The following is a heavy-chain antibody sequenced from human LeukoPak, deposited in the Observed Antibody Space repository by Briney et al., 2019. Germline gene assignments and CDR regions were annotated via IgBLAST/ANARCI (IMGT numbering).Heavy chain of an antibody. V-gene: IGHV4-59*01. D-gene: IGHD3-3*01. J-gene: IGHJ4*02. Sequence: PSETLSLTCTVSGGSISNYYWSWIRQPPGKALEWIGYMYYSGSTNYNPSPKSRVTISVDTSKNQFSLKMRSVTAADTAVYYCAGSHPLGLNNDYYTPFDYWAQGTLVTVSS. CDR3: AGSHPLGLNNDYYTPFDY. CDR2: MYYSGST. CDR1: GGSISNYY.